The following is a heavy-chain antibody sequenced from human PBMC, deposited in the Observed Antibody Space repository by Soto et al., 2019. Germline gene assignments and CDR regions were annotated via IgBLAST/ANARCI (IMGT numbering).Heavy chain of an antibody. V-gene: IGHV3-23*01. D-gene: IGHD6-13*01. CDR1: VFTFSTYA. Sequence: WGSLSLSWAPSVFTFSTYAMSWVRQAPGNGLEWVSAISGSGGSTYYADSVKGRFTISIDNSKNTLYLQMKSLRAEDTAVYYCAKGISWSIADPRGYFDYWGQGTMVTVSS. CDR3: AKGISWSIADPRGYFDY. J-gene: IGHJ4*02. CDR2: ISGSGGST.